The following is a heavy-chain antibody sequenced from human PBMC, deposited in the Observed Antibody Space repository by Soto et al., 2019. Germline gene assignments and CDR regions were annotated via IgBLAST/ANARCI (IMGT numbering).Heavy chain of an antibody. CDR2: ISPNGNNQ. CDR3: ASGAGFYYDTSRY. V-gene: IGHV3-30*04. J-gene: IGHJ4*02. D-gene: IGHD3-22*01. CDR1: GFTFTTYA. Sequence: QVQLVESGGGVVQSGGSLRLSCVDPGFTFTTYALHWIRQAPGKGLEWVAVISPNGNNQYYADSVKGRFTISSDTSKSTLYLQMTSLRPDDTAVYYCASGAGFYYDTSRYWGQGTLVTVSS.